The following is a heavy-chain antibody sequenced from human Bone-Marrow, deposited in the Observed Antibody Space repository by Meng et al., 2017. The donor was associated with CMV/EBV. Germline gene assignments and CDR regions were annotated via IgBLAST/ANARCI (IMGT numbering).Heavy chain of an antibody. V-gene: IGHV3-7*01. Sequence: GGSLRLSFAASGFTFSTYWMTWVRQAPGKGLEWVGNINKDGSEKNYVDSVKGRFTISRDNAKNSLYLQMNSLRVEDTAVYYCARDCRREQLFDYWGQGTLVTVSS. CDR1: GFTFSTYW. J-gene: IGHJ4*02. CDR3: ARDCRREQLFDY. D-gene: IGHD1/OR15-1a*01. CDR2: INKDGSEK.